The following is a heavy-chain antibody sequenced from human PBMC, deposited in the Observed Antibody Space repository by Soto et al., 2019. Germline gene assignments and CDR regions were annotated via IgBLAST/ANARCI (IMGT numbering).Heavy chain of an antibody. V-gene: IGHV3-30*03. CDR3: ARHGLRYFDWLPPPTNFDY. CDR2: ISYDGSNK. CDR1: GFTFSSYG. D-gene: IGHD3-9*01. J-gene: IGHJ4*02. Sequence: GGSLRLSCAASGFTFSSYGMHWVRQAPGKGLEWVAVISYDGSNKYYADSVKGRFTISRDNSKNQFSLKLSSVTAADTAVYYCARHGLRYFDWLPPPTNFDYWGQGTLVTVSS.